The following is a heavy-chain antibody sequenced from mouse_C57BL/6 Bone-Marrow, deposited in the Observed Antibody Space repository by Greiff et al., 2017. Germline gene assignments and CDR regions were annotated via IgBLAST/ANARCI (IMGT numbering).Heavy chain of an antibody. J-gene: IGHJ4*01. Sequence: VKLVESGPGLVQPSQSLSITCTVSGFSLTSYGVHWVRQSPGKGLEWLGVIWSGGSTDYNAAFISRLSISKDNSKSQVFFKMNSLQADDTAIYYCARKIYYGNPYAMDYWGQGTSVTVSS. CDR1: GFSLTSYG. V-gene: IGHV2-2*01. CDR3: ARKIYYGNPYAMDY. D-gene: IGHD2-1*01. CDR2: IWSGGST.